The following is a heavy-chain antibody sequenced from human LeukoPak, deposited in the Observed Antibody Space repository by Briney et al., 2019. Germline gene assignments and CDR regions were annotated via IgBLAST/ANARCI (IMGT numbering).Heavy chain of an antibody. D-gene: IGHD1-1*01. CDR2: ISGSGGST. CDR3: AKGNWRYFDY. V-gene: IGHV3-23*01. J-gene: IGHJ4*02. Sequence: PGGSLRLSCAASGFTFSTYVMSWVRQAPGKGLEWVSVISGSGGSTYYADSVKGRFTISRDNSKNTLDLQMNILGADDTAVYYCAKGNWRYFDYWGQGTLVTVSS. CDR1: GFTFSTYV.